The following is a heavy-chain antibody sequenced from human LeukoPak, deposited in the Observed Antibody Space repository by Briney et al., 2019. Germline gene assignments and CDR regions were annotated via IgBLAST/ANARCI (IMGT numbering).Heavy chain of an antibody. CDR3: VRYCSSTSCYIGSGEYFQH. Sequence: GGSLRLSCAASGFTFSDYYMSWIRQAPGKGLEWVSFTSSSGTDIFYADSMKGRFTISRDNAKNSLYLQMNSLRAEDTAVYYCVRYCSSTSCYIGSGEYFQHWGQGTLVAVSS. CDR1: GFTFSDYY. D-gene: IGHD2-2*02. J-gene: IGHJ1*01. V-gene: IGHV3-11*01. CDR2: TSSSGTDI.